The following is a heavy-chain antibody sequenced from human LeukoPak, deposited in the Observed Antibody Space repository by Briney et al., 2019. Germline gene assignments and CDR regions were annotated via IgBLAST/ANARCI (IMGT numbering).Heavy chain of an antibody. CDR3: ATSRLGYCSGGSCYSLDY. J-gene: IGHJ4*02. CDR1: GGTFSSYA. V-gene: IGHV1-69*05. D-gene: IGHD2-15*01. CDR2: IIPIFGTA. Sequence: ASVKVSCXASGGTFSSYAISWVRQAPGQGLEWMAGIIPIFGTANYAQKFQGRVTITTDESTSTAYMELSSLRSEDTAVYYCATSRLGYCSGGSCYSLDYWGQGTLVTVSS.